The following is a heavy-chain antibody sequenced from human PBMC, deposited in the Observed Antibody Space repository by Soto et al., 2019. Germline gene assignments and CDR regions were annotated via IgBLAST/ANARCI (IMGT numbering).Heavy chain of an antibody. Sequence: SATLSLTCAVSRVSISSGGYSWSWIRQPPGKGLEWIGYIYHSGSTYYNPSLKSRVTISVDRSKNQFSLKLSSVTAADTAVYYCASGLVTTLHYWGQGTLVTVS. CDR2: IYHSGST. CDR3: ASGLVTTLHY. D-gene: IGHD4-17*01. CDR1: RVSISSGGYS. J-gene: IGHJ4*02. V-gene: IGHV4-30-2*01.